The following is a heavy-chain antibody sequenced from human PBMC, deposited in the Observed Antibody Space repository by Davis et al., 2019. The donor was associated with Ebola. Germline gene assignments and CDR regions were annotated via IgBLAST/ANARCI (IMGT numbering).Heavy chain of an antibody. Sequence: ASVKVSCKASGYTFTGYYMHWVRQAPGQGLEWMGWINPNSGGTNYAQKFQGRVTMTRDTSISTAYMELSRLRSDDTAVYYCARVWKYCSGGSCPAFDYWGQETLVTVSS. V-gene: IGHV1-2*02. D-gene: IGHD2-15*01. CDR2: INPNSGGT. CDR3: ARVWKYCSGGSCPAFDY. CDR1: GYTFTGYY. J-gene: IGHJ4*02.